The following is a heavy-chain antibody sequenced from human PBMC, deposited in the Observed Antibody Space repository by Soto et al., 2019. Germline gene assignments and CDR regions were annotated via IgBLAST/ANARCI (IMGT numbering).Heavy chain of an antibody. Sequence: ASVKVSCKASGYTFTSYYMHWVRQAPGQGLEWMGIINPSGGSTSYAQKFQGRVTMTRDTSTSTVYMELSGLRSEDTAVYYCARAQERGSGSYGTTLDMDVWGKGTTVTVSS. CDR2: INPSGGST. CDR1: GYTFTSYY. CDR3: ARAQERGSGSYGTTLDMDV. V-gene: IGHV1-46*03. J-gene: IGHJ6*03. D-gene: IGHD3-10*01.